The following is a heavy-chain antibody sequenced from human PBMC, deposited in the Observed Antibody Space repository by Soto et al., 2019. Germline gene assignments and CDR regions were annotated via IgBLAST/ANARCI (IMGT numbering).Heavy chain of an antibody. D-gene: IGHD3-9*01. CDR2: ISGSGGST. J-gene: IGHJ4*02. Sequence: GGSLRLSCAASGFTFSSYAMSWVRQAPGKGLEWVSAISGSGGSTYYADSVKGRFTISRDNSKNTLYLQMNSLRAEDTALYYCAKDQVLRYFDWLLSPFDYWGQGTLVTVSS. CDR3: AKDQVLRYFDWLLSPFDY. V-gene: IGHV3-23*01. CDR1: GFTFSSYA.